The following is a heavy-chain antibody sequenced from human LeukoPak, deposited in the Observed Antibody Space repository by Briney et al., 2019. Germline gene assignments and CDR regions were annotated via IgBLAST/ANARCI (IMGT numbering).Heavy chain of an antibody. V-gene: IGHV5-10-1*01. CDR3: ARDYSNYRYYFDS. Sequence: GESLKISCKGSGYNFATYWIGWVRQMPGKGLEWMGRIDPSDSYTNYSPSFQGHVTISADKSISTAYLQWSSLKASDTAMYYCARDYSNYRYYFDSWGQGTLVTVSS. CDR1: GYNFATYW. J-gene: IGHJ4*02. CDR2: IDPSDSYT. D-gene: IGHD4-11*01.